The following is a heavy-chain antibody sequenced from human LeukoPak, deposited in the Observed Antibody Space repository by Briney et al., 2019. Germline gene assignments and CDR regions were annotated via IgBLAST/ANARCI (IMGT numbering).Heavy chain of an antibody. D-gene: IGHD2-2*02. CDR1: GFTFSSYS. Sequence: GGSLRLSCAASGFTFSSYSMNWVRQAPGKGLEWVSSISSSSSYIYYADSVKGRFTISRDNSKNTLYLQMNSLRAEDTAVYYCAKVWDCSSTSCYRYFDYWGQGTLVTVSS. J-gene: IGHJ4*02. CDR3: AKVWDCSSTSCYRYFDY. CDR2: ISSSSSYI. V-gene: IGHV3-21*04.